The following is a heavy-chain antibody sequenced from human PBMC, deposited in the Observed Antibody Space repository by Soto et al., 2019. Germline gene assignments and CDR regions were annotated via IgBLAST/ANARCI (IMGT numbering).Heavy chain of an antibody. CDR3: ARAPRITMIVVVKDGAFDI. D-gene: IGHD3-22*01. J-gene: IGHJ3*02. V-gene: IGHV3-21*01. CDR1: GFTFSSYS. Sequence: GGSLRLSCAASGFTFSSYSMNWVRQAPGKGLEWVSSISSSSSYIYYQDSVKGRFTISGDNAKNSLYLQMNSLRPEETAVYYCARAPRITMIVVVKDGAFDIWGQGTMVTVSS. CDR2: ISSSSSYI.